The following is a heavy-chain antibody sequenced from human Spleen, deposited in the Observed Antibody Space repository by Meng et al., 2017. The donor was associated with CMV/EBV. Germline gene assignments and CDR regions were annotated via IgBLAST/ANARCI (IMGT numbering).Heavy chain of an antibody. Sequence: SVKVSCKASGGTFSNYAVSWVRQAPGQGLEWMGGIIPIFGTANYAQKWQRRVTLTTDESTGTAYMELSSLTSEDTAVYYCARGPSYPYYFDYWGQGTLVIVSS. CDR1: GGTFSNYA. J-gene: IGHJ4*02. V-gene: IGHV1-69*05. D-gene: IGHD5-18*01. CDR2: IIPIFGTA. CDR3: ARGPSYPYYFDY.